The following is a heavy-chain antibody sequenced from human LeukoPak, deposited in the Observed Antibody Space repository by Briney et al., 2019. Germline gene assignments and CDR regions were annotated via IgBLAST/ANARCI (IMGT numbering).Heavy chain of an antibody. V-gene: IGHV3-66*01. CDR3: ARVDSRTAQFDY. CDR1: GFNVSSNY. D-gene: IGHD6-13*01. Sequence: GGSLRLSCAVSGFNVSSNYLNWVRQAPGKGPEWVSVIYSGGSTYYADSVKGRFTISRDNSKNTLYLQTNSLRAEDTAVYHCARVDSRTAQFDYWGQGTLVTVSS. CDR2: IYSGGST. J-gene: IGHJ4*02.